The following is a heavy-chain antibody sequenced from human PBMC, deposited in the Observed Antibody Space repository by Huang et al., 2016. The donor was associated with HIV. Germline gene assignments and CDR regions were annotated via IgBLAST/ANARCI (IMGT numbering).Heavy chain of an antibody. CDR2: ISYDGSNK. V-gene: IGHV3-30-3*01. D-gene: IGHD4-17*01. CDR3: ARSTTTVTTGFGY. Sequence: QVQLVESGGGVVQPGRSLRLSCAASGFTFSSYAMHWVRQAPGKGLEWVAVISYDGSNKYYADSVKGRFTISRDNSKNTLYLQMNSLRAEDTAVYYCARSTTTVTTGFGYWGQGTLVTVSS. CDR1: GFTFSSYA. J-gene: IGHJ4*02.